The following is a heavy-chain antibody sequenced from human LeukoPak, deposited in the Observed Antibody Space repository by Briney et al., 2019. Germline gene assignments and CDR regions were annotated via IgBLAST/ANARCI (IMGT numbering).Heavy chain of an antibody. CDR1: EFTFSNYG. J-gene: IGHJ5*02. D-gene: IGHD2-2*01. CDR3: AKDGCRITSCHVLVDP. CDR2: ISYDGSNK. V-gene: IGHV3-30*18. Sequence: GRSLRLSCAASEFTFSNYGMHWVRQAPGKGLEWVAVISYDGSNKYFADSVKGRFTISRDNSKNTLYLQMNGLRAEDTAVYYCAKDGCRITSCHVLVDPWGQGTLVTVSS.